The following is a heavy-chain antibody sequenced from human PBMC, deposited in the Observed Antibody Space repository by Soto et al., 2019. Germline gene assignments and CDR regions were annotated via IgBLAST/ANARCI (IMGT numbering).Heavy chain of an antibody. CDR1: GCTLTELS. J-gene: IGHJ4*02. CDR2: FDPEDGET. D-gene: IGHD6-13*01. V-gene: IGHV1-24*01. CDR3: ATDGYSSSWPDY. Sequence: ASVKVSCKVSGCTLTELSMHWVRQAPGKGLEWMGGFDPEDGETIYAQKFQGRVTMTEDTSTDTAYMELSSLRSEDTAVYYCATDGYSSSWPDYWGQGTLVTVSS.